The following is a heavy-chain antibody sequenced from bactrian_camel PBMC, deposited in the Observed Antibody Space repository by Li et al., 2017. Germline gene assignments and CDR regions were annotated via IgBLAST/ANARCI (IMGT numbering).Heavy chain of an antibody. CDR1: GFIFSTYGYD. CDR2: IASGGGSI. CDR3: VRGEGYILDY. J-gene: IGHJ4*01. D-gene: IGHD5*01. V-gene: IGHV3S40*01. Sequence: VQLVESGGGLVQPGGSLGLSCTASGFIFSTYGYDMSWVRQAPGKGLEWVSVIASGGGSIYYADSVKGRFTISRDNAKNMLYLQLNSLKAEDTALYYCVRGEGYILDYYGQGTQVTVS.